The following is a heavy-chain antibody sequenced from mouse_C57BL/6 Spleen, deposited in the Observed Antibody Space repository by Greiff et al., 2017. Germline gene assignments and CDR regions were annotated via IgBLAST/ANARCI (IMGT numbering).Heavy chain of an antibody. V-gene: IGHV1-55*01. CDR2: IYPGSGST. Sequence: QVQLQQSGAELVKPGASVKMSCKASGYTFTSYWITWVKQRPGQGLEWIGDIYPGSGSTNYNEKFKSKATLTVDTSTSTAYMQLGSLTSEDSAVYYCARSGVLAGYFDYWGQGTTRTVSS. CDR1: GYTFTSYW. J-gene: IGHJ2*01. D-gene: IGHD5-1*01. CDR3: ARSGVLAGYFDY.